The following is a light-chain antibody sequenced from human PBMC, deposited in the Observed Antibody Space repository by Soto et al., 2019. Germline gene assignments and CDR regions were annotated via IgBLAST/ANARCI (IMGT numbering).Light chain of an antibody. CDR2: DVS. CDR1: SSDVGGYNY. J-gene: IGLJ2*01. Sequence: QSALTQPRSVSGSPGQSVTISCTGTSSDVGGYNYVSWYQQHPGKAPKPMIYDVSKRPSGVPDRFSGSKSGNTASLTISGLQAEDEADYYCCSYAGSYHVVFGGGTKLTVL. V-gene: IGLV2-11*01. CDR3: CSYAGSYHVV.